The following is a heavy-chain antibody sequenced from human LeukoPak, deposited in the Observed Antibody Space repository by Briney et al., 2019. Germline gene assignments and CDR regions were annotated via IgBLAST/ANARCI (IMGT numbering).Heavy chain of an antibody. CDR2: IPYDGSNK. CDR3: ARTDGPGYYDFWSGLRQYMDV. V-gene: IGHV3-30*04. D-gene: IGHD3-3*01. Sequence: GGSLRLSCAASGFTFSTYAMHWVRQAPGKGLEWVAVIPYDGSNKYYADSVKGRFTISRDNAKNSLYLQMNSLRAEDTAVYYCARTDGPGYYDFWSGLRQYMDVRGKGTTVTVSS. J-gene: IGHJ6*03. CDR1: GFTFSTYA.